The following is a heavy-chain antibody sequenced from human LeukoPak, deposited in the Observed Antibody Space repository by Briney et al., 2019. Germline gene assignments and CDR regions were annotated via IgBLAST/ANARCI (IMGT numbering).Heavy chain of an antibody. CDR2: MNPNSGNT. CDR1: GYTFTSYD. V-gene: IGHV1-8*02. Sequence: GASVKVSCKASGYTFTSYDINWVRQATGQGLEWMGWMNPNSGNTGYAQKFQGRVTMTRNTPISTGYMELSSLRSEDTAVYYRARDLSTIPNDAFDIWGQGTMVTVSS. D-gene: IGHD3-3*01. CDR3: ARDLSTIPNDAFDI. J-gene: IGHJ3*02.